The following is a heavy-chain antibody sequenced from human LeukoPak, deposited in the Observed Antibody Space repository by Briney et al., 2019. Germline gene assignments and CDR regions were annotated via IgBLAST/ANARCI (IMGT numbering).Heavy chain of an antibody. D-gene: IGHD3-10*01. CDR2: IYYSGST. J-gene: IGHJ4*02. CDR3: ARTAPWFGSIFDY. V-gene: IGHV4-39*01. CDR1: GGSISSSSYY. Sequence: SETLSLTCTVSGGSISSSSYYWGWIRQPPGKGLEWIGSIYYSGSTYYNPSLKSRVTISVDTSKNQFSLKLSSVTAADTAVYYCARTAPWFGSIFDYWGQGTLVTVSS.